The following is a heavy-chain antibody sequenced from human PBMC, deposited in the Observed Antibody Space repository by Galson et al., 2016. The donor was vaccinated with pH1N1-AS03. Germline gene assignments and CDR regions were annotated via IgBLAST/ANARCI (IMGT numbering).Heavy chain of an antibody. J-gene: IGHJ3*02. Sequence: SLRLSCADSGITFSTYDMHWVRQATGKGLEWVSGIGTLGDTYYADSVKGRFTISRENATNSLYLHMNSLRAGDSAVYYCARGWPGIVGGRDAFDIWGQGTMVTVSS. V-gene: IGHV3-13*01. CDR1: GITFSTYD. CDR2: IGTLGDT. D-gene: IGHD1-26*01. CDR3: ARGWPGIVGGRDAFDI.